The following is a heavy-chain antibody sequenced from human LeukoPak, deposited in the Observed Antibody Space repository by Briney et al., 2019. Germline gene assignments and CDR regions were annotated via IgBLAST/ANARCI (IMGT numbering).Heavy chain of an antibody. D-gene: IGHD6-6*01. Sequence: PGGSLRLSCAASGFTFSSYGMHWVRQAPGKGLEWVAVISYDGSNKYYADSVKGRFTISRDNSKNTLYLQMNSLRAEDTAVYYCARDLGKYSSSLDYWGQGTLVTVSS. J-gene: IGHJ4*02. CDR1: GFTFSSYG. CDR3: ARDLGKYSSSLDY. V-gene: IGHV3-30*03. CDR2: ISYDGSNK.